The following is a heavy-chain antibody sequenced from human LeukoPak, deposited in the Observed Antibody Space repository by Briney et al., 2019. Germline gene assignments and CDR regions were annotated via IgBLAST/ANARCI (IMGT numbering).Heavy chain of an antibody. CDR3: ARLPTMVREL. D-gene: IGHD3-10*01. CDR2: IDPSDSYT. V-gene: IGHV5-10-1*01. CDR1: GYSFTSYW. Sequence: GESLKISCKGSGYSFTSYWISWVRQMPGKGLEWMGRIDPSDSYTNHSPSFQGLVTISADKSISTAYLQWSSLKASDTAMYYCARLPTMVRELWGQGTLVTVSS. J-gene: IGHJ4*02.